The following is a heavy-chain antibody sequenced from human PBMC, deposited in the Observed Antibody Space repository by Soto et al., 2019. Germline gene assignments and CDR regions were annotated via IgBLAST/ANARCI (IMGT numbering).Heavy chain of an antibody. Sequence: SETLSLTCAVYGGSSSGYYWSWIRQPPGKGLEWIGEINHSGSTNYNPSLKSRVTISVDTSKNQFSLKLSSVTAADTAVYYCARVGLQGSYSRLYNWFDPWGQGTLVTVSS. J-gene: IGHJ5*02. D-gene: IGHD1-26*01. CDR2: INHSGST. CDR3: ARVGLQGSYSRLYNWFDP. V-gene: IGHV4-34*01. CDR1: GGSSSGYY.